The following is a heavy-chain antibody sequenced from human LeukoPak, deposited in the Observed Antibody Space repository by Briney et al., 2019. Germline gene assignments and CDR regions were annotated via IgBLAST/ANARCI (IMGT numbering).Heavy chain of an antibody. D-gene: IGHD2-2*01. CDR2: IDPSDSYT. CDR3: AREVGRVRYFDY. CDR1: GYTFSSYW. J-gene: IGHJ4*02. Sequence: GESLKISCKGSGYTFSSYWISWVRQMPGKGLEWMGRIDPSDSYTNYSPSCQGHVTISADKSISTAYLQWSSLKASDIAMYYCAREVGRVRYFDYWGQGSLVTVSS. V-gene: IGHV5-10-1*01.